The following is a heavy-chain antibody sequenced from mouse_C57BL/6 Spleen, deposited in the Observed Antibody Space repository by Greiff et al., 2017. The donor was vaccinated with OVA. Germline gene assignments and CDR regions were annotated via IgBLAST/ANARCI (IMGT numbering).Heavy chain of an antibody. V-gene: IGHV2-2*01. CDR1: GFSLTSYG. CDR3: ARNWGRYFDV. CDR2: IWSGGGT. J-gene: IGHJ1*03. Sequence: QVQLKESGPGLVQPSQSLSITCTVSGFSLTSYGVHWVRQSPGKGLEWLGVIWSGGGTDYNAAFISRLSISKDNSKSQVFFKMNSLQADDTAIYYCARNWGRYFDVWGTGTTVTVSS.